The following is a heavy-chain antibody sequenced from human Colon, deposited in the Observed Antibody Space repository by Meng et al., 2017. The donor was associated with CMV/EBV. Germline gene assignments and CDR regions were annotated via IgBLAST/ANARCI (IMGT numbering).Heavy chain of an antibody. CDR1: GGTFRNYG. Sequence: SVKVSCKASGGTFRNYGFSWVRQAPGQGLDWMGGIIPRLGIINYAQKFQGRLRISADTSATTVHMELSSLSSEDTAVYYCASRGTYCSGGSCYYWFDPWGQGTLVTVSS. CDR2: IIPRLGII. CDR3: ASRGTYCSGGSCYYWFDP. D-gene: IGHD2-15*01. V-gene: IGHV1-69*10. J-gene: IGHJ5*02.